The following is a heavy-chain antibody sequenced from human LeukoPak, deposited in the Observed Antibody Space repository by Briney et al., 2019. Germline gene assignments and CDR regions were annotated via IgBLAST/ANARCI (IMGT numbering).Heavy chain of an antibody. Sequence: PSETLSVTCTVSGGSISSYYWSWIRQPPGKGLEWIGYIYYSGSANYNPSLKSRVTISVDTSKNQFSLKLSSVTAADTAVYYCARGAHLYNILTGYYTFFDYWGQGTLVTVSS. D-gene: IGHD3-9*01. V-gene: IGHV4-59*01. CDR2: IYYSGSA. CDR1: GGSISSYY. CDR3: ARGAHLYNILTGYYTFFDY. J-gene: IGHJ4*02.